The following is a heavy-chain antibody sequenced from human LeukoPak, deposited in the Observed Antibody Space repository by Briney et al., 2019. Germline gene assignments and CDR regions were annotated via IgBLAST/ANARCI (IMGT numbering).Heavy chain of an antibody. D-gene: IGHD3-16*01. CDR2: IYYSGST. V-gene: IGHV4-59*01. CDR3: GRDGGRGLYFDL. CDR1: GGSISSYY. Sequence: SETLSLTCTVSGGSISSYYWSWIRQPPGKGLEWIGYIYYSGSTNYNPSLKSRVTISVDTSKNQFSLKLSSVTAADTAVYYCGRDGGRGLYFDLWGRGTLVTVSS. J-gene: IGHJ2*01.